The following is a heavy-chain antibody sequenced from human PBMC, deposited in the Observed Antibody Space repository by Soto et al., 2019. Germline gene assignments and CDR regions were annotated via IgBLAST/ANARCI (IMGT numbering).Heavy chain of an antibody. CDR2: IFLESDRT. CDR1: GSTSNDYA. CDR3: GKDGKAGGLDY. V-gene: IGHV3-9*02. J-gene: IGHJ4*02. D-gene: IGHD2-15*01. Sequence: DVQLVESGGGLVQPGRSLRLSCAVSGSTSNDYAMHWVRQAPGKGLEWVSGIFLESDRTGYADSVKGRFTTSRDKAKNTLYLQMNRLRPEDTALYYCGKDGKAGGLDYWGQGTLVIVSS.